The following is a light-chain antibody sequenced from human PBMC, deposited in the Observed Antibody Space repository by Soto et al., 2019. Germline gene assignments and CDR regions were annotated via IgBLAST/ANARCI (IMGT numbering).Light chain of an antibody. CDR1: QSITRN. V-gene: IGKV3-11*01. CDR3: QQRSNWRRT. CDR2: GAS. J-gene: IGKJ1*01. Sequence: EIVMTQSPATLSVSPGERATLSCRASQSITRNLAWYQQSTGQATRLLIYGASTRATGITARFSGSGSGTDFTLNISRLEPEDFAVYYCQQRSNWRRTVGQGT.